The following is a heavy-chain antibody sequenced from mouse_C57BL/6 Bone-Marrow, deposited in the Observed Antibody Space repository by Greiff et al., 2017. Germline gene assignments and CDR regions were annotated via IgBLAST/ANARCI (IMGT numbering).Heavy chain of an antibody. J-gene: IGHJ3*01. CDR1: GYAFTNYL. CDR2: INPGSGGT. V-gene: IGHV1-54*01. Sequence: VQLQQSGAELVRPGTSVKVSCKASGYAFTNYLIEWVKQRPGQGLEWIGVINPGSGGTNYNEKFKGKATLTADKSSSTAYMQLCSLTSEGSAVYFCAIYDYPAWFAYWGQGTLVTVSA. CDR3: AIYDYPAWFAY. D-gene: IGHD2-4*01.